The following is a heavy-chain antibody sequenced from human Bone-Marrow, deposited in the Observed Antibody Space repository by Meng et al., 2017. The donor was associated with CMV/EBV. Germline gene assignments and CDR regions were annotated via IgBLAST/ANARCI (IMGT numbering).Heavy chain of an antibody. CDR2: ISSGSTYI. CDR1: GFRFSSYA. CDR3: ARKGPLLRYGMDV. Sequence: ETLSLTCAASGFRFSSYAMNWVRQAPGKGLEWLSSISSGSTYIYYADSVKGRFTISRDNAKNSLYLQMNSLRAEDTAVYYCARKGPLLRYGMDVWGQGTTVTVSS. V-gene: IGHV3-21*01. J-gene: IGHJ6*02.